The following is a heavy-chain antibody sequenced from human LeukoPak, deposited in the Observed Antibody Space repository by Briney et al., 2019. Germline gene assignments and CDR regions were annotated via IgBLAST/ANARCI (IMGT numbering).Heavy chain of an antibody. D-gene: IGHD5-12*01. Sequence: AGGSLRLSCAASGFTFSYFWMHWFRQTPGKGLVWVSCTNTDGSYSSYADSVKGRFTISRDNSKNTLYLQMNSLRAEDTAVYYCAKDLLAEWLRSRGALDIWGQGTMVTVSS. CDR1: GFTFSYFW. CDR3: AKDLLAEWLRSRGALDI. CDR2: TNTDGSYS. J-gene: IGHJ3*02. V-gene: IGHV3-74*01.